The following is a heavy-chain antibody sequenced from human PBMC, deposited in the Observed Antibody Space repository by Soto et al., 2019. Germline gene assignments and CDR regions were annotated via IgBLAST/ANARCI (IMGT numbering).Heavy chain of an antibody. CDR3: ARGGPPRYYFDY. V-gene: IGHV4-34*01. CDR1: GGSFSGYY. Sequence: LSLTCAVYGGSFSGYYWSWIRQPPGKGLEWIGEINHSGSTNYNPSLKSRVTISVDTSKNQFSLKLSSVTAADTAVYYCARGGPPRYYFDYWGRGTLVTVSS. CDR2: INHSGST. J-gene: IGHJ4*02.